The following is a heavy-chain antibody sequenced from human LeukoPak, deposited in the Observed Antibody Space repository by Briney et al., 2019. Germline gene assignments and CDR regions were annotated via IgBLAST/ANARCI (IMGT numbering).Heavy chain of an antibody. Sequence: ASVKVSCKASGYTFTGYYMHWVRQAPGQGLEWMGWINPNSGGTNYAQKFQGRVTITRDTSISTAYMELSRLRSDDTAVYYCARDLHYDILTGYYIGYYFDYWGQGTLDTVSS. D-gene: IGHD3-9*01. CDR2: INPNSGGT. CDR3: ARDLHYDILTGYYIGYYFDY. CDR1: GYTFTGYY. J-gene: IGHJ4*02. V-gene: IGHV1-2*02.